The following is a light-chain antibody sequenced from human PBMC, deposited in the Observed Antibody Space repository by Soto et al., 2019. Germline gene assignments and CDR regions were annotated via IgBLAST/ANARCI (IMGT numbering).Light chain of an antibody. CDR2: GAS. J-gene: IGKJ1*01. CDR3: NQYNTWPRT. CDR1: QSVSSN. Sequence: EIVMTQSPATLSVSPGERATLSCRASQSVSSNLAWYQQNPGQAPRLLIYGASTRATGIPARFSGSGSGTEFTLIISSLQSEDFAVYYCNQYNTWPRTFGQGTKVDIK. V-gene: IGKV3-15*01.